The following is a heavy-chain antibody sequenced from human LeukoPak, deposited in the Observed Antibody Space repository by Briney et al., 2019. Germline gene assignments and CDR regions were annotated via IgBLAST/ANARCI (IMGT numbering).Heavy chain of an antibody. CDR2: IRSKANSYAT. D-gene: IGHD3-22*01. CDR3: TRRVYDSSGYYDY. Sequence: GGTLSLSSAASGFTFNGSAIHRVGQAPGKGRGWVVRIRSKANSYATEDAASGKGTFTSSRDNSKNTAYLQMNSLKTEDTAVYYCTRRVYDSSGYYDYWGQGTLVTASS. CDR1: GFTFNGSA. V-gene: IGHV3-73*01. J-gene: IGHJ4*02.